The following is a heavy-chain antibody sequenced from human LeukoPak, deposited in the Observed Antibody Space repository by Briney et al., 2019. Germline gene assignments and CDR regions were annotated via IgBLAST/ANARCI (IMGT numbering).Heavy chain of an antibody. Sequence: ASVTVSCTASGYTFTSYGISWVRQAPGQGLEWMGWISAYNGNTNYAQKLQGRVTMTTDTSTSTAYMELRSLRSDDTAVYYCARDRQYYYDSSGYFDYWGQGTLVTVSS. D-gene: IGHD3-22*01. V-gene: IGHV1-18*01. CDR1: GYTFTSYG. CDR3: ARDRQYYYDSSGYFDY. J-gene: IGHJ4*02. CDR2: ISAYNGNT.